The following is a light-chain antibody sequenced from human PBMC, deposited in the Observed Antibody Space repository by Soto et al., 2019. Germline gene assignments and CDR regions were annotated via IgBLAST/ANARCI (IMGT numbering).Light chain of an antibody. CDR1: QSVSSN. V-gene: IGKV3-15*01. J-gene: IGKJ1*01. Sequence: EIVMTQSPATLSVSPGERATLSCRASQSVSSNLAWYQQKPGQAPRLLIYGASTRATGIPARFSGSGSGTEFTLTIRSLQSEDFAVYYCQQYNNWPRGTFGQGTKVDIK. CDR3: QQYNNWPRGT. CDR2: GAS.